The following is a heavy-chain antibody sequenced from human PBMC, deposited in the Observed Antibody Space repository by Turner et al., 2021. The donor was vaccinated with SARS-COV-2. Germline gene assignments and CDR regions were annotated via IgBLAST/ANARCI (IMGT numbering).Heavy chain of an antibody. CDR2: IHYSGST. V-gene: IGHV4-31*03. CDR3: ARTTLVPAALEYWFDP. Sequence: QVQLQESGPGLVKPSQTLSLTCTVSGGSISSGGYYWSWIRQHPGKGLKWIGYIHYSGSTYYNPSLKSRVTISVDTSKNQFSLKLSSVTAADTAVYYCARTTLVPAALEYWFDPWGQGTLVTVS. D-gene: IGHD2-2*01. CDR1: GGSISSGGYY. J-gene: IGHJ5*02.